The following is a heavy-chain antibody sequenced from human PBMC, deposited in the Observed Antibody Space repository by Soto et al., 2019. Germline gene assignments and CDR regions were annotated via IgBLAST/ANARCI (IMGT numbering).Heavy chain of an antibody. V-gene: IGHV4-59*01. CDR1: GGSISSYY. D-gene: IGHD2-2*01. CDR3: ARDQAGVVLAARYYYYYGMDV. Sequence: LETLSLTCTVSGGSISSYYWSWIQQPPAKGLEWIGYIYYSGSTNYNPSLKNRVTISVDTSKNQFSLKLSSVTAADTAVYYCARDQAGVVLAARYYYYYGMDVWGQGTTVTVSS. J-gene: IGHJ6*02. CDR2: IYYSGST.